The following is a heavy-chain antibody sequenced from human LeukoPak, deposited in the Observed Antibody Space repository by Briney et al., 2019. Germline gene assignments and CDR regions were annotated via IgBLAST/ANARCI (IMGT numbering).Heavy chain of an antibody. Sequence: GGSLRLSCAASGFTVSSNYMSWVRQAPGKGLEWVSVIYSGGSTYYADSVKGRFTISRDNSKNTLYLQMNSLRAEDTAVYYCARGGYGYGYYFDYWGQGTLVTVSS. CDR3: ARGGYGYGYYFDY. V-gene: IGHV3-66*01. J-gene: IGHJ4*02. CDR2: IYSGGST. CDR1: GFTVSSNY. D-gene: IGHD5-18*01.